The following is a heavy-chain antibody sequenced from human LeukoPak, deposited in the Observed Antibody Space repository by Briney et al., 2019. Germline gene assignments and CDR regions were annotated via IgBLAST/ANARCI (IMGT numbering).Heavy chain of an antibody. V-gene: IGHV3-53*01. Sequence: PGGSLRLSCAASVFTVSSNYMSWVRQAPGKGLEWVSVIYSGGSTYYADSVKGRFTISRDNSKNTLYLQMNSLRAEDTAVHYCARNNGGHELVGEWFDPWGQGTLVTVSS. D-gene: IGHD3-16*01. CDR3: ARNNGGHELVGEWFDP. CDR1: VFTVSSNY. CDR2: IYSGGST. J-gene: IGHJ5*02.